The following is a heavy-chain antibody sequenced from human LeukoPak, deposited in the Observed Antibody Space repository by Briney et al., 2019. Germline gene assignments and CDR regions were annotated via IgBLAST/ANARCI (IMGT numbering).Heavy chain of an antibody. D-gene: IGHD6-6*01. Sequence: GGSLRLSCTTSGFNYRAYWMAWVPQAPGKELVWVANIHQHGSKENYVDSVKGRFTISRDNAKNSVFLQMNSLRAEDTAVYYCARDGGISSSKADDYSDYWGQGTLVTVSS. CDR2: IHQHGSKE. CDR3: ARDGGISSSKADDYSDY. J-gene: IGHJ4*02. V-gene: IGHV3-7*01. CDR1: GFNYRAYW.